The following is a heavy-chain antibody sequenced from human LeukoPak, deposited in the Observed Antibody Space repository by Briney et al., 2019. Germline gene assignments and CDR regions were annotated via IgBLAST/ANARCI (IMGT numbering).Heavy chain of an antibody. D-gene: IGHD3-3*01. J-gene: IGHJ3*02. CDR1: AYTFTGYY. V-gene: IGHV1-2*02. CDR3: AVGGITIFGVVTPKPRDAFDI. CDR2: INPNSGGT. Sequence: ASVKVSCKASAYTFTGYYMHWVRQAPGQGLEWMGWINPNSGGTNYAQKFQGRVTMTRDTSISTAYMELSRLRSDDTAVYYCAVGGITIFGVVTPKPRDAFDIWGQGTMVTVSS.